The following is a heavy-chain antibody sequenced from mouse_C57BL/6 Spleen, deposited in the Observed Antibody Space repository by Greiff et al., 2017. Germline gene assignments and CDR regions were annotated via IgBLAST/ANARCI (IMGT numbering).Heavy chain of an antibody. CDR2: ISYDGSN. CDR1: GYSITSGYY. V-gene: IGHV3-6*01. J-gene: IGHJ3*01. D-gene: IGHD2-4*01. Sequence: EVQLQQSGPGLVKPSQSLSLTCSVTGYSITSGYYWNWIRQFPGNKLEWMGYISYDGSNNYNPSLKNRITITRDTSKNQFFLKLNSVTTEDTATYYCASGYDYDRAWFAYWGQGTLVTVSA. CDR3: ASGYDYDRAWFAY.